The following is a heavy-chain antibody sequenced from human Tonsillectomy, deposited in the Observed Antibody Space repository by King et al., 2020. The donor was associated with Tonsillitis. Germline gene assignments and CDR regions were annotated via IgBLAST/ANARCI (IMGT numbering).Heavy chain of an antibody. CDR1: GFSLSNARMG. Sequence: VTLKESGPVLVKPTETLTLTCTVSGFSLSNARMGVSWIRQPPGKALEWLAHIFSNDEKSYSTSLKSRLTISKDTSKSQVVLTMTNMDPVDTATYYCERTPFGAAAAGLVESYSFSRMDPWGHGNTVTVPS. CDR2: IFSNDEK. J-gene: IGHJ6*02. CDR3: ERTPFGAAAAGLVESYSFSRMDP. D-gene: IGHD6-13*01. V-gene: IGHV2-26*01.